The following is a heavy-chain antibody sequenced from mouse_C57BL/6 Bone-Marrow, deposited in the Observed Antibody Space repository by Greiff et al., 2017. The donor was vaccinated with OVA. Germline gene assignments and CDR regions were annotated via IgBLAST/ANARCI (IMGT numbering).Heavy chain of an antibody. Sequence: EVKLVESGAELVRPGASVKLSCTASGFNIKDDYMHWVKQRPEQGLEWIGWIDPENGDTEYASKFQGKATITADTSSNTAYLQLSSLTSEDTAVYYCTTYYYGSYYAMDYWGQGTSVTVSS. D-gene: IGHD1-1*01. J-gene: IGHJ4*01. CDR3: TTYYYGSYYAMDY. V-gene: IGHV14-4*01. CDR2: IDPENGDT. CDR1: GFNIKDDY.